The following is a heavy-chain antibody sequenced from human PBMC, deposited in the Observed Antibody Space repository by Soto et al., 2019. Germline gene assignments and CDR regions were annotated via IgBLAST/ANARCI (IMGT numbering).Heavy chain of an antibody. Sequence: PSETLSLTCAVSGGSISRGGYSWSWIRQAPGKGLEWIGYIYHSGSTYYNPSLKSRVTISVDRSKNQFSLKLSSVTAADTAVYYCARGKYYDFWSGPHYGMDVWGQGTTVTVSS. J-gene: IGHJ6*02. CDR2: IYHSGST. CDR3: ARGKYYDFWSGPHYGMDV. D-gene: IGHD3-3*01. V-gene: IGHV4-30-2*01. CDR1: GGSISRGGYS.